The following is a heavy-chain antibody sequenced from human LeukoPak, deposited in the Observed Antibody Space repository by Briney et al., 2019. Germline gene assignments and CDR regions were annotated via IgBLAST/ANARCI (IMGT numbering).Heavy chain of an antibody. CDR3: AMAYCGGDCYSRRPDAFDI. CDR1: GFTVSSNY. Sequence: PGGSLRLSCAASGFTVSSNYMSWVRQAPGKGLEWVSVIYSGGSTYYADSVKGRFTISRDNSKNTLYLQMNSLRAEDTAVYYCAMAYCGGDCYSRRPDAFDIWGQGTMVTVSS. V-gene: IGHV3-53*01. D-gene: IGHD2-21*02. J-gene: IGHJ3*02. CDR2: IYSGGST.